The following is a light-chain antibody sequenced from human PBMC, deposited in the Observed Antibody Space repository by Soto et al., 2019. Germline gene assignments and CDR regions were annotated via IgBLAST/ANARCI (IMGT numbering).Light chain of an antibody. CDR3: QQYEDLPLT. CDR1: QDISNY. CDR2: DAS. V-gene: IGKV1-33*01. J-gene: IGKJ4*01. Sequence: DIQMTQSPSSLSASVGDRVTITCQASQDISNYLNWYQQKPGKAPKLLIFDASNVETGVPSRFSGSGSGTDFTFTIHSLQPEDAASYYCQQYEDLPLTFGGGTKVDI.